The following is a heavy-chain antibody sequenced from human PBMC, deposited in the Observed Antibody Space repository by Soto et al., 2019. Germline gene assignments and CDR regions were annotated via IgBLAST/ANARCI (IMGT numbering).Heavy chain of an antibody. V-gene: IGHV3-23*01. Sequence: EVQLLESGGGLVQPGGSLRLSCAASGFTFSSYAMSWVRQAPGKGLEWVSAISGSGGSTYYADSVKGRFTISRDNSKNTLYLQMNSLRAEDTAVYYCAKAPWVAVRVRNWFDPWGQGTLVTVSS. CDR3: AKAPWVAVRVRNWFDP. D-gene: IGHD6-19*01. J-gene: IGHJ5*02. CDR2: ISGSGGST. CDR1: GFTFSSYA.